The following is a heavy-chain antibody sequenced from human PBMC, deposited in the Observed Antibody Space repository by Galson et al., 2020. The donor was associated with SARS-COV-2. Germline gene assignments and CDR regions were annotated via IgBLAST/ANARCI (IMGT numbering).Heavy chain of an antibody. Sequence: SVKVSCKASGGTFSSYAISWVRQAPGQGLEWMGGIIPIFGTANYAQKFQGRVTITADESTSTAYMELSSLRSEDTAVYYCARETITMVRGVTNWFDPWGQGTLVTVSS. J-gene: IGHJ5*02. CDR2: IIPIFGTA. CDR3: ARETITMVRGVTNWFDP. CDR1: GGTFSSYA. V-gene: IGHV1-69*13. D-gene: IGHD3-10*01.